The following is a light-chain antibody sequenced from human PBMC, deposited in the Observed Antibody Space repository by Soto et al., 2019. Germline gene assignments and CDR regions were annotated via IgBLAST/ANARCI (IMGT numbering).Light chain of an antibody. J-gene: IGKJ1*01. CDR3: QLYGTSRA. CDR1: QSFGSDY. CDR2: GVS. V-gene: IGKV3-20*01. Sequence: ETVLTQSPGTLSLSPGERDTLSCRASQSFGSDYLAWYQQKPGQAPRLLIYGVSSRATVIPDRFSGSGSGTDFTLTISRLEQEDFAMYYCQLYGTSRAFGQGTKV.